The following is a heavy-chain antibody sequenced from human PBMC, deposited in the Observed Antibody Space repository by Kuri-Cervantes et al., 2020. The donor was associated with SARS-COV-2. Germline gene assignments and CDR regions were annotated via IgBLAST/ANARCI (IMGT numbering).Heavy chain of an antibody. D-gene: IGHD4-23*01. Sequence: GESLKISCAASGFTFSSYAMHWVRQAPGKGLEWVAVISYDGSNKYYADSVKGRFTISRDNSKNTLYLQINSLRAEDTAVYHCAKPTLATRPRWFHAWGQGTLVIVSS. V-gene: IGHV3-30-3*01. J-gene: IGHJ5*02. CDR1: GFTFSSYA. CDR3: AKPTLATRPRWFHA. CDR2: ISYDGSNK.